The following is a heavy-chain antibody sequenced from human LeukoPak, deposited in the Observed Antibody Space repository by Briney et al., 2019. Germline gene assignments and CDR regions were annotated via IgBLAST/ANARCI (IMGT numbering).Heavy chain of an antibody. Sequence: TSETLSLTFAVSGGSISSSNWWSWVRQPPGKGLEWIGEIYHSGSTNYNPSLKSRVTISVDKSKNQFSLKLSSVTAADTAVYYCARRILWFGELLTIDYWGQGTLVTVSS. J-gene: IGHJ4*02. CDR2: IYHSGST. CDR3: ARRILWFGELLTIDY. D-gene: IGHD3-10*01. CDR1: GGSISSSNW. V-gene: IGHV4-4*02.